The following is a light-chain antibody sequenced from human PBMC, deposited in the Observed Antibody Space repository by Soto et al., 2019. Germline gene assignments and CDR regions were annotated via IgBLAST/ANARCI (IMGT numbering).Light chain of an antibody. V-gene: IGKV1-6*01. J-gene: IGKJ3*01. CDR3: LQDHNFLT. CDR2: ATS. Sequence: AIPMTQSPASLSASVGDKVTITCRASHDIRNDLAWYQQKPGKAPKLLIYATSTLQVGVPSRFSSSGSGTDFTLSISSLQPEDFATYYCLQDHNFLTFGPGTKVHF. CDR1: HDIRND.